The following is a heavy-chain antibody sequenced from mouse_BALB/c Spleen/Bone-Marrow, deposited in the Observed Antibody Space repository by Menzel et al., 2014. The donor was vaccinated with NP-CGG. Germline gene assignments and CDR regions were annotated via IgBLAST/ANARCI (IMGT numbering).Heavy chain of an antibody. D-gene: IGHD1-1*01. Sequence: EVKLVESGGGLVKLGGSLKLSCAASGFTFSSYYMSWIRQTPEKRLELVAAINTDGGGTYYPDTVKGRFTISRGNAKNTLYLQMSSLKSEDTALYYCTRRGISTSEGVGAMDYWGQGTSVIVSS. V-gene: IGHV5-6-2*01. CDR2: INTDGGGT. CDR1: GFTFSSYY. J-gene: IGHJ4*01. CDR3: TRRGISTSEGVGAMDY.